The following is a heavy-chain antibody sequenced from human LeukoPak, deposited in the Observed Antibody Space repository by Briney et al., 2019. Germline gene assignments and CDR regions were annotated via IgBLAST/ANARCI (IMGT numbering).Heavy chain of an antibody. CDR1: GGSISSYY. CDR3: ARDPTAAATYYYYYMDV. CDR2: IYTSGST. J-gene: IGHJ6*03. Sequence: PSETLSLTCTVSGGSISSYYWSWIRQPAGKGLEWIGRIYTSGSTNYNPSLKSRVTMSVDTSKNQFSLKLSSVTAADTAVYYCARDPTAAATYYYYYMDVRGKGTTVTVSS. V-gene: IGHV4-4*07. D-gene: IGHD6-13*01.